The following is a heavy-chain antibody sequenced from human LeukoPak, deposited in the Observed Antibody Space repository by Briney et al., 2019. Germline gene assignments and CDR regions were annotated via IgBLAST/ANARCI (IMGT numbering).Heavy chain of an antibody. CDR1: GFTFTAYA. J-gene: IGHJ4*02. CDR2: ITSSGGST. V-gene: IGHV3-23*01. Sequence: GGSLRLSCAASGFTFTAYAMTWVRQAPGKGLDWVSSITSSGGSTYYADSVKGRFTISRDNSKNTLYLQMTSLRAEDTALYYCAKSRCSGYYFDYWGQGTLVTVSS. CDR3: AKSRCSGYYFDY. D-gene: IGHD2-15*01.